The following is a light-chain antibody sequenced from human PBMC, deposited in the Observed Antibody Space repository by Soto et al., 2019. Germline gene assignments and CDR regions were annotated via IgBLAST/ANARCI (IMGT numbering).Light chain of an antibody. CDR3: SSYTSSSTLV. V-gene: IGLV2-14*03. CDR1: SSDVGGYNS. J-gene: IGLJ2*01. CDR2: DVG. Sequence: QSALTQPASVSGSPGQSITISCTGTSSDVGGYNSVSWYQQHPGKAPKVMIYDVGNRPAGFSYRFSGSKSGNTASLTISGLQAEDEADYYCSSYTSSSTLVFGGGTKLTVL.